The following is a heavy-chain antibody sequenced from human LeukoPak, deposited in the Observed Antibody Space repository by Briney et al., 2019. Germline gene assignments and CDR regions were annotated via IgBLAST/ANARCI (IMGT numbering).Heavy chain of an antibody. CDR3: ARDGSSGRGYYYYYGMDV. J-gene: IGHJ6*04. CDR1: GFTVNTNY. CDR2: MHSVGTT. Sequence: PGGSLRLSCAASGFTVNTNYMSWVRQAPGKGLGWVSIMHSVGTTYYADSVKGRFTFSRDNSKNTLYLQMNNLRAEDTAVYYCARDGSSGRGYYYYYGMDVWGEGTTVTVSS. D-gene: IGHD1-26*01. V-gene: IGHV3-53*01.